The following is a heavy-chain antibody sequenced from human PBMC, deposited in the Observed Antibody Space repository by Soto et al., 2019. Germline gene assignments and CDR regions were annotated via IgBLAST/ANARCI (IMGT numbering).Heavy chain of an antibody. CDR1: GYTFTSYG. V-gene: IGHV1-18*01. CDR3: ARDRGSYALDY. J-gene: IGHJ4*02. Sequence: QVQLVQSGAEVKKPGASVKVSCKASGYTFTSYGISWVRQAPGQGLEWMGWISANNGNTNYAQKLQGRVTMTTDTSTRTAYMERRSLRSDDTAVYYCARDRGSYALDYWGQGTLVTVSS. CDR2: ISANNGNT. D-gene: IGHD1-26*01.